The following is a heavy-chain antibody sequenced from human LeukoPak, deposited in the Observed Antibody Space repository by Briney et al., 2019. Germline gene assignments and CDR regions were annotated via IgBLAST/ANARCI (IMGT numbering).Heavy chain of an antibody. Sequence: GGSLRLSCAASGFAVSSNYMSWVRQAPGKGLEGVSVIYSGGSTYYADSVKGRFTISRHYSKNTLYLQMNSLRAEDTAVYYCARAVAGIVYYFDYWGQGTLVTVSS. CDR2: IYSGGST. CDR1: GFAVSSNY. J-gene: IGHJ4*02. CDR3: ARAVAGIVYYFDY. V-gene: IGHV3-53*04. D-gene: IGHD6-19*01.